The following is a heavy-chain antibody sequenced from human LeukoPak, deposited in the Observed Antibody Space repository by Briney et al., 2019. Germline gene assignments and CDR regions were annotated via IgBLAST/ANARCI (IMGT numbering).Heavy chain of an antibody. CDR2: INHSGST. Sequence: SSETLSLTCAVYGGSFSGYYWSWIRQPPGKGLEWIGEINHSGSTNYNPSLKSRVTISVDTSKNQFSLKLSSVTAADTAVYYCARNRPRYCSSTSCYDNWFGPWGQGTLVTVSP. V-gene: IGHV4-34*01. J-gene: IGHJ5*02. D-gene: IGHD2-2*01. CDR3: ARNRPRYCSSTSCYDNWFGP. CDR1: GGSFSGYY.